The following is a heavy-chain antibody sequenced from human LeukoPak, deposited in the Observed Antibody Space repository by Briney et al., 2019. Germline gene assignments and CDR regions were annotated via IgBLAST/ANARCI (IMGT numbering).Heavy chain of an antibody. CDR2: IYPGDSAT. D-gene: IGHD3-10*01. V-gene: IGHV5-51*01. J-gene: IGHJ4*02. CDR1: GYNFINYW. CDR3: ARHRTAIHAGYYLDY. Sequence: GESLKISCKGSGYNFINYWIGWVRQMPGKGLEWMGIIYPGDSATRYSPSFQGQVTMSVDTSISTAYLQWSSLRASDNAMYYCARHRTAIHAGYYLDYWGQGTLVTVSS.